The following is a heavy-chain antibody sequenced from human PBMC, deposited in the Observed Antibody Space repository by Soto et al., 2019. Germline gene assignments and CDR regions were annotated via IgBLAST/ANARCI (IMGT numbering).Heavy chain of an antibody. V-gene: IGHV3-73*02. CDR3: TTPSVSGYSSSPDV. J-gene: IGHJ6*02. Sequence: EVQLVESGGGLVQPGGSLKLSCAASGFTFSGSAMHWVRQASGKGLEWVGRIRSKANSYATAYAASVKGRFTISRDDSKNTAYLQMNNLKTEDTAVYYCTTPSVSGYSSSPDVWGQGTTVTVSS. CDR2: IRSKANSYAT. D-gene: IGHD6-6*01. CDR1: GFTFSGSA.